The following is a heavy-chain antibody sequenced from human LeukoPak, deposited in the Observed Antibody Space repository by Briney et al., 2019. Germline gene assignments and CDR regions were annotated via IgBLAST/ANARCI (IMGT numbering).Heavy chain of an antibody. CDR2: IYYSGST. V-gene: IGHV4-30-4*01. Sequence: SETLSLTCTVSGGSISSGDYCWSWIRQPPGKGLEWIGYIYYSGSTYYNPSLKSRVTISVDTSKNQFSLKLSSVTAADTAVYYCARDGRSSYCSGGSCPHWFDPWGQGTLVTVSS. J-gene: IGHJ5*02. D-gene: IGHD2-15*01. CDR1: GGSISSGDYC. CDR3: ARDGRSSYCSGGSCPHWFDP.